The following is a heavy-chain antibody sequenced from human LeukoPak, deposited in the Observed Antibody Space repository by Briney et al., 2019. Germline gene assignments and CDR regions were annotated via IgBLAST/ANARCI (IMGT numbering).Heavy chain of an antibody. CDR1: GYTFTTYG. CDR3: ARQRCVTGYATGGQDYFDD. Sequence: ASVKVSCKASGYTFTTYGISWVRQAPGQGLEWMGWISSYNGDTNYAQNLQGRLTVTTDTSASTAYMERRELSFDDTAVYDSARQRCVTGYATGGQDYFDDWGQGTLVIVSS. J-gene: IGHJ4*02. V-gene: IGHV1-18*01. D-gene: IGHD6-25*01. CDR2: ISSYNGDT.